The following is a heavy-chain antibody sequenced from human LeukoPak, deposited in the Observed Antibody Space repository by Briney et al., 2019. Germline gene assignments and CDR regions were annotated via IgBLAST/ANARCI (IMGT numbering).Heavy chain of an antibody. Sequence: ASVKVSCKASGYTFTGYYMHWVRQAPGQGLEWMGWINPNSGGTNYAQKFQGRVTMTRDTSISTAYMELSRLRSDDTAVYYCARPPYCTNGVCSPYYFDYWGQGTLVTVSS. J-gene: IGHJ4*02. CDR3: ARPPYCTNGVCSPYYFDY. V-gene: IGHV1-2*02. CDR1: GYTFTGYY. D-gene: IGHD2-8*01. CDR2: INPNSGGT.